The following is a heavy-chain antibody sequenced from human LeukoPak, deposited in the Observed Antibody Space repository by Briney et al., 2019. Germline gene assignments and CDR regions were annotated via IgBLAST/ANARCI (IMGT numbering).Heavy chain of an antibody. J-gene: IGHJ4*02. CDR1: GFTFSRYA. CDR2: IRGSGGGT. D-gene: IGHD3-22*01. Sequence: GGSLRLSCAASGFTFSRYAMSWVRQAPGKGLECVSAIRGSGGGTYYADSVKGRFTISRDNSKNTLYLQMNSLRAEDTAVYYCAKHSYDSSDYYYGLDSWGQGTLLTVSS. CDR3: AKHSYDSSDYYYGLDS. V-gene: IGHV3-23*01.